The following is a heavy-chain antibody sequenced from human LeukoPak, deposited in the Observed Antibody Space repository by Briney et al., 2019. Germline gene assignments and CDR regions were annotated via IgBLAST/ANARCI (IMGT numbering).Heavy chain of an antibody. CDR2: ISWNSGSI. J-gene: IGHJ4*02. CDR3: AKDIFLADILTGYFDY. V-gene: IGHV3-9*01. Sequence: GRSLRLSCAASGFTFDDYAMHWVRPAPGKGLEWVSGISWNSGSIGYADSVKGRFTISRDNAKNSLYLQMNSLRAEDTALYYCAKDIFLADILTGYFDYWGQGTLVTVSA. CDR1: GFTFDDYA. D-gene: IGHD3-9*01.